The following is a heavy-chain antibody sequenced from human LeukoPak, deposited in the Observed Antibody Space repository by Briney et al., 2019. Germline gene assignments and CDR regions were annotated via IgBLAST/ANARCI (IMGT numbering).Heavy chain of an antibody. CDR2: IWYDGSNK. J-gene: IGHJ6*02. V-gene: IGHV3-33*01. CDR1: GFTFSSYG. Sequence: HPGGSLRLSCAASGFTFSSYGMHWVRQAPGKGLEWVAVIWYDGSNKYYADSVKGRFTISRDNSKNTLYLQMNSLRAEDTAVYYCARDPTTDYGDYDLFSAHHYYYYCMDVWGQGTTVTVSS. CDR3: ARDPTTDYGDYDLFSAHHYYYYCMDV. D-gene: IGHD4-17*01.